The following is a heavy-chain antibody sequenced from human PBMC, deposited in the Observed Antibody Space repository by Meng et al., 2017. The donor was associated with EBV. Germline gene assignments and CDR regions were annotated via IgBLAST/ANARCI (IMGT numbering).Heavy chain of an antibody. V-gene: IGHV1-8*01. CDR3: ARGVGTIFGVVIKNWFDP. Sequence: QGRLVQSGAEVKKPGASVKVSCKPSGYTVTIYDINWVRQATGQGLEGMGWMNPNSGNTGYAQKFQGRVTMTRNTSISTAYMELSSLRSEDTAVYYCARGVGTIFGVVIKNWFDPWGQGTLVTVSS. D-gene: IGHD3-3*01. CDR1: GYTVTIYD. J-gene: IGHJ5*02. CDR2: MNPNSGNT.